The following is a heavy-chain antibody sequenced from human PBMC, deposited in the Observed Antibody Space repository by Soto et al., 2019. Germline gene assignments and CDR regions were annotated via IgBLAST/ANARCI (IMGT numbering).Heavy chain of an antibody. J-gene: IGHJ3*02. V-gene: IGHV4-39*02. CDR1: GGSISSSSYY. Sequence: QLQLQESGPGLVKPSETLSLTCTVSGGSISSSSYYWGWIRQPPGKGLEWIGSIYYSGSTYYNPSLKIRVTIAVDTSKNQFSLKLSSVTAADTAVYYCARDIVLMVYAIRGDAFDIWGQGTMVTVSS. CDR3: ARDIVLMVYAIRGDAFDI. D-gene: IGHD2-8*01. CDR2: IYYSGST.